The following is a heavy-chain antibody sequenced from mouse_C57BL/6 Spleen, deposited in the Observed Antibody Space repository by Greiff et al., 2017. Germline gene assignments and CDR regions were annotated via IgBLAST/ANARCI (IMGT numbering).Heavy chain of an antibody. CDR3: ARETGGNIDY. CDR2: IDPSDSET. Sequence: QVQLQQPGAELVRPGSSVKLSCKASGYTFTSYWMHWVKQRPIQGLEWIGNIDPSDSETHYNQKFKDKATLTVDKSSSTAYMQLSSLTSEDSAVYYCARETGGNIDYGGQGTTLTVSS. J-gene: IGHJ2*01. CDR1: GYTFTSYW. D-gene: IGHD1-1*02. V-gene: IGHV1-52*01.